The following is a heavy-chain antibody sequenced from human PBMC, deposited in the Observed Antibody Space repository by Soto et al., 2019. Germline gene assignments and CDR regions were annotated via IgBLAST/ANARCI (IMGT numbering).Heavy chain of an antibody. CDR3: ASSTRGAEVDY. D-gene: IGHD3-10*01. CDR2: IYYSGST. V-gene: IGHV4-59*08. CDR1: GGSISSYY. J-gene: IGHJ4*02. Sequence: ETLSLTCTVSGGSISSYYWSWIRQPPGKRLEWIGYIYYSGSTNYNPSLKSRVTISVDTSKNQFSLKLSSVTAADTAVYYCASSTRGAEVDYWGQGTLVTVSS.